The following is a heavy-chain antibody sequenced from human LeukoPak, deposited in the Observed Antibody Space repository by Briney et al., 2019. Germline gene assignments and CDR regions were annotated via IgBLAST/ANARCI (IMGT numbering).Heavy chain of an antibody. CDR1: GFTFSRYW. V-gene: IGHV3-7*04. Sequence: PGGSLRLSCAASGFTFSRYWMSWVRQAPGRGLQWVANIKQDGSEKSYVDSVKGRFTISRDNAKNSLYLQMNSLRAEDTAVYFCARDGYATGSHDYWGQGTLVTVSS. CDR2: IKQDGSEK. J-gene: IGHJ4*02. CDR3: ARDGYATGSHDY. D-gene: IGHD3-10*01.